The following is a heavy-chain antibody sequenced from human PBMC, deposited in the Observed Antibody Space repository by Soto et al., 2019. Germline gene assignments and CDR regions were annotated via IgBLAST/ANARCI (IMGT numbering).Heavy chain of an antibody. CDR2: IYSGGST. D-gene: IGHD6-19*01. CDR1: GFTFSSYA. J-gene: IGHJ6*02. CDR3: ARDSRSSGWWPPNYYGMDV. Sequence: GGSLRLSCAASGFTFSSYAMSWVRQAPGKGLEWVSVIYSGGSTYYADSVKGRFTISRDNSKNTLYLQMNSLRAEDTAVYYCARDSRSSGWWPPNYYGMDVWGQGTTVTVSS. V-gene: IGHV3-53*01.